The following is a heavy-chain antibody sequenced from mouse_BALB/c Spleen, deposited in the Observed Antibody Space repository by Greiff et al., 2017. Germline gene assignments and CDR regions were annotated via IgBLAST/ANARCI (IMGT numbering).Heavy chain of an antibody. CDR3: ARFITTADTYYAMDY. CDR2: INPSNGRT. V-gene: IGHV1S81*02. Sequence: VQLQQPGAELVKPGASVKLSCKASGYTFTSYWMHWVKQRPGQGLEWIGEINPSNGRTNYNEKFKSKATLTVDKSSSTAYMQLSSLTSEDSAVYYCARFITTADTYYAMDYWGQGTSVTVSS. CDR1: GYTFTSYW. D-gene: IGHD1-2*01. J-gene: IGHJ4*01.